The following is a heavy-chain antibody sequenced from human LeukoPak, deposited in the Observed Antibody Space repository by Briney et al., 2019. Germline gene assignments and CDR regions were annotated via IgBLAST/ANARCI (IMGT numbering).Heavy chain of an antibody. Sequence: GGSLRLSCAASGFTFSSYWMHWVRQAPGKGLEWVSYITTRSSTKLYADSVRGRFTISRDNAKNSLYLQMNSLRDEDTALYYCARWDSLGSGLDCWGQGTLVTVSS. D-gene: IGHD3-10*01. V-gene: IGHV3-48*02. CDR3: ARWDSLGSGLDC. CDR1: GFTFSSYW. J-gene: IGHJ4*02. CDR2: ITTRSSTK.